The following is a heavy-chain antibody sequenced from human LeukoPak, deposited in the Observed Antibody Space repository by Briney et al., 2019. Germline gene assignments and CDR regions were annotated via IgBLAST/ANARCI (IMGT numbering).Heavy chain of an antibody. J-gene: IGHJ6*03. CDR1: GGSFSGYY. Sequence: PSETLSLTCAVYGGSFSGYYWSWIRQPPGKGLEWIGEINHSGSTNYNPSLKSRVTISVDTSKNQFSLKLSSVTAADTAVYYCARVRAPRIYYYYYMDVWGKGTTVTVSS. CDR3: ARVRAPRIYYYYYMDV. CDR2: INHSGST. V-gene: IGHV4-34*01.